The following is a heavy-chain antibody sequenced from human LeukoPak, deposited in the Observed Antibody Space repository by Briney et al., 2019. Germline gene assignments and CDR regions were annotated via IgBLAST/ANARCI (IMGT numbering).Heavy chain of an antibody. Sequence: GGSLRLSCAASGFTFSGYWMHWVRQASGKGLVWVSRIKSDGSSTSYADSVKGRFTSSRDNAKNTLYLQMNSLRAEDTAVYYCARSDWFDPWGQGTLVTVSS. CDR2: IKSDGSST. J-gene: IGHJ5*02. CDR3: ARSDWFDP. V-gene: IGHV3-74*01. CDR1: GFTFSGYW.